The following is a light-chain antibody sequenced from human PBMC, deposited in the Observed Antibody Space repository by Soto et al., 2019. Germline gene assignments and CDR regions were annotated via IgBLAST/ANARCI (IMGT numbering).Light chain of an antibody. CDR2: EGI. J-gene: IGLJ1*01. Sequence: QSALTQPASVSGSPGQSITISCTGTSSDIGTYNLVSWYQHYPGKAPKLMIYEGIKRPSGVSNRFSGSKSGNTAFLTISGLQAEDEADYYCCSYAGSYTYVFGTGTKLTVL. CDR1: SSDIGTYNL. CDR3: CSYAGSYTYV. V-gene: IGLV2-23*01.